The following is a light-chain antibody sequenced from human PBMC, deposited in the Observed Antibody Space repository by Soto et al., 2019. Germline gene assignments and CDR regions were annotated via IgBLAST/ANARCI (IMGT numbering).Light chain of an antibody. CDR2: KAS. CDR3: QHYNSYSEA. Sequence: DIQMTQSPSTLSGSVGDRVTITCRASQTISSWLAWYQQKPGKAPKLLIYKASTLKSGVPSRFSGSGSGTELTLTTSSLQSDDFATYYCQHYNSYSEAFGQGTKVELK. V-gene: IGKV1-5*03. J-gene: IGKJ1*01. CDR1: QTISSW.